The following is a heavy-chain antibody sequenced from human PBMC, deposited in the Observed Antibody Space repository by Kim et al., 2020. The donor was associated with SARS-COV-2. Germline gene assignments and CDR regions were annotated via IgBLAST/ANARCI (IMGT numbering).Heavy chain of an antibody. CDR3: AKDLRYGSGSYYPSPLDY. V-gene: IGHV3-23*01. CDR1: GFTFSSYA. J-gene: IGHJ4*02. Sequence: GGSLRLSCAASGFTFSSYAMSWVRQAPGKGLEWVSAISGSGGSTYYADSVKGRFTISRDNSKNTLYLQMNSLRAEDTAVYYCAKDLRYGSGSYYPSPLDYWGQGTLVTVSS. D-gene: IGHD3-10*01. CDR2: ISGSGGST.